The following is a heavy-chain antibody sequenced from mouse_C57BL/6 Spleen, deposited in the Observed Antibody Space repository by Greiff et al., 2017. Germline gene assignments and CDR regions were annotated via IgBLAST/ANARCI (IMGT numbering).Heavy chain of an antibody. J-gene: IGHJ2*01. CDR1: GYTFTSYW. Sequence: QVQLQQPGAELVKPGASVKMSCKASGYTFTSYWITWVKQRPGQGLEWIGDIYPGSGSTNYNEKFKSKATLTVDTSSSTAYMQLSSLTSEDSAVYYCAREIYYDYENYLDYWGQGTTLTVSS. D-gene: IGHD2-4*01. V-gene: IGHV1-55*01. CDR3: AREIYYDYENYLDY. CDR2: IYPGSGST.